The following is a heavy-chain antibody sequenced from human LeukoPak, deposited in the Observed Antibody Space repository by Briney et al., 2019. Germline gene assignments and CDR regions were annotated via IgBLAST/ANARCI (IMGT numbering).Heavy chain of an antibody. CDR1: GGSFSGYY. J-gene: IGHJ4*02. Sequence: SETLSLTCAVYGGSFSGYYWSWIRQPPGKGLEWIGEINHSGSTNYNPSLKSRVTISVDTPKNQFSLKLSSVTAADTAVYYCARGRMWYSSGWYYFDYWGQGTLVTVSS. V-gene: IGHV4-34*01. CDR3: ARGRMWYSSGWYYFDY. CDR2: INHSGST. D-gene: IGHD6-19*01.